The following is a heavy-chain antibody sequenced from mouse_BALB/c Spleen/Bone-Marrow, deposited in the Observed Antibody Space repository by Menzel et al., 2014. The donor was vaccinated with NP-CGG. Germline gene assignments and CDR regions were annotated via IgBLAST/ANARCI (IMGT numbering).Heavy chain of an antibody. CDR2: IDPANGNT. J-gene: IGHJ3*01. V-gene: IGHV14-3*02. CDR3: ARFPFPY. Sequence: EVKLMESGAELVKPGASVKLSCTASGFNIKDTYMHWVKQRPEQGLEWIGKIDPANGNTKYDPKSQGKATITADTSSNTAYLQLSSLTSEDTAVYYCARFPFPYWGQGTLVTVSA. CDR1: GFNIKDTY.